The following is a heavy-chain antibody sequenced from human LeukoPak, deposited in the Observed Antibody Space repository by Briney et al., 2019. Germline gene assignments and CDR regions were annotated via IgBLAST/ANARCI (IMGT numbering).Heavy chain of an antibody. CDR2: ISSSSSTI. CDR3: ARDSAPYGDYESFKEDYYYYYGMDV. D-gene: IGHD4-17*01. J-gene: IGHJ6*02. CDR1: GFTFSSYS. V-gene: IGHV3-48*04. Sequence: GGSLRLSCAASGFTFSSYSMNWVRQAPGKGLEWVSYISSSSSTIYYADSVKGRFTISRDNAKNSLYLQMNSLRAEDTAVYYCARDSAPYGDYESFKEDYYYYYGMDVWGQGTTVTVSS.